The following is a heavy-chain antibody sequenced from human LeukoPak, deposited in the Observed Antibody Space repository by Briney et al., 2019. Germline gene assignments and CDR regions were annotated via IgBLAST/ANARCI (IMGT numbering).Heavy chain of an antibody. V-gene: IGHV4-30-2*01. CDR1: GDSISSSGYS. CDR3: ARAWTNSDYFDY. J-gene: IGHJ4*02. CDR2: IYHSGST. D-gene: IGHD2-8*01. Sequence: SQTLSLTCGVSGDSISSSGYSWSWIRQPPGKGLEWIAYIYHSGSTYYNPSLKSRVTISLDRSKNQFSLKLNSVTAADTAVYYCARAWTNSDYFDYWGQGTLVTVSS.